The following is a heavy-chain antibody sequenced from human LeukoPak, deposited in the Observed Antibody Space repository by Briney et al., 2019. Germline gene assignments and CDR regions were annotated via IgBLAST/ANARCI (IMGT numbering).Heavy chain of an antibody. J-gene: IGHJ6*03. D-gene: IGHD5-18*01. Sequence: SETLSLTCTVSGGSISSYYWGWIRQPPGKGLEWIGSIYYSGSTYYNPSLKSRVAISVDTSKNRFSLKLSSVTAADTAMYYCARDNTALIISDYYCMDVWGKGTTVTVSS. CDR3: ARDNTALIISDYYCMDV. CDR1: GGSISSYY. V-gene: IGHV4-39*07. CDR2: IYYSGST.